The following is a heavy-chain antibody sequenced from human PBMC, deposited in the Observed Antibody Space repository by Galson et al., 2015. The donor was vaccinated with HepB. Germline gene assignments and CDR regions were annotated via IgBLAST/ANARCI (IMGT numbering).Heavy chain of an antibody. CDR2: IWYDGSKL. CDR3: ARYQGDWGAFDI. D-gene: IGHD7-27*01. Sequence: SLRLSCAASGFTFSGYGMHWVRQAPGKGLEWVAVIWYDGSKLYYADSMKGRFTISRDNSGNTLYMQMNSLRVEDTAVYYCARYQGDWGAFDIWGQGTMVTVSS. CDR1: GFTFSGYG. J-gene: IGHJ3*02. V-gene: IGHV3-33*01.